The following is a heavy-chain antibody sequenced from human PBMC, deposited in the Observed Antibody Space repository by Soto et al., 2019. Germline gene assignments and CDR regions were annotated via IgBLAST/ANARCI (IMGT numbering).Heavy chain of an antibody. D-gene: IGHD5-12*01. J-gene: IGHJ4*02. V-gene: IGHV1-69*02. CDR2: IIPILGIA. CDR3: ARGGYSGYEGSH. Sequence: QVQLVQSGAEVKKPGSSVKVSCKASGGTFSSFTISWVRQAPGQGLEWMGRIIPILGIANYAQKFQGRVTITADKSTSTAYMELSSLRSEDTAVYYCARGGYSGYEGSHWGQGTLVTVSS. CDR1: GGTFSSFT.